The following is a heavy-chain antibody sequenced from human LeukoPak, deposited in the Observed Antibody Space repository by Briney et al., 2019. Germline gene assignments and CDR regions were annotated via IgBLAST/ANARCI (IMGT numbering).Heavy chain of an antibody. J-gene: IGHJ4*02. CDR3: ARDHYYDSSGYYVGLGFDY. D-gene: IGHD3-22*01. CDR1: GGSISSSSYY. CDR2: IYYSGST. Sequence: SETLSLTCTVSGGSISSSSYYWGWIRQPPGKGLEWIGSIYYSGSTYYNPSLKSRVTISVDTSKNQFSLKLSSVTAADTAVYYCARDHYYDSSGYYVGLGFDYWGQGTLVTVSS. V-gene: IGHV4-39*07.